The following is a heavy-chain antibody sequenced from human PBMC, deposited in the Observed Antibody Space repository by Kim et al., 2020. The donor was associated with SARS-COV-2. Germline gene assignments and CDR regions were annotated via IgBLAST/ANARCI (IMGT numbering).Heavy chain of an antibody. D-gene: IGHD3-10*01. CDR3: ARFLGYHYGSGSYWDYFYYGMDL. V-gene: IGHV3-7*01. CDR2: IKGDGSEK. CDR1: KFIFPNYW. Sequence: GGSLRLSCAASKFIFPNYWMTWVRQAPGKGLEWVANIKGDGSEKYYGASVKGRFTISRDNANNSLYLEMNSLRAEDTATYYCARFLGYHYGSGSYWDYFYYGMDLWGQGTTVTVSS. J-gene: IGHJ6*02.